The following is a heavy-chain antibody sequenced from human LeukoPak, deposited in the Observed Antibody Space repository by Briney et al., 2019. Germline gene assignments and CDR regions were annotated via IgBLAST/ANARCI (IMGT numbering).Heavy chain of an antibody. V-gene: IGHV1-69*05. CDR3: ATNALILYTRRFLDSSGNDQDAFDI. D-gene: IGHD3-22*01. J-gene: IGHJ3*02. Sequence: ASVKVSCKASGGTFSSYAISWVRQAPGQGLEWMGGIIPIFGTANYAQKFQGRVTITTDESTSTAYMELSSLRSEDTAVYYCATNALILYTRRFLDSSGNDQDAFDIWGQGTMVTVSS. CDR1: GGTFSSYA. CDR2: IIPIFGTA.